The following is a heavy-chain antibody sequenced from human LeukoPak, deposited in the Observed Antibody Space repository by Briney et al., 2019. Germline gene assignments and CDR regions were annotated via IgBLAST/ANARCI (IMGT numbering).Heavy chain of an antibody. CDR1: GYTFTSYY. V-gene: IGHV1-46*01. J-gene: IGHJ4*02. CDR3: ARGSRFLTGYSEGSANT. CDR2: INPSGGST. Sequence: ASVKVSCKASGYTFTSYYMHWVRQAPGQGLEWMGIINPSGGSTSYAQKFQGRVTMTRDTSTSTVYMELSSLRSDDTAVYYCARGSRFLTGYSEGSANTWGQGTLVTVSS. D-gene: IGHD3-9*01.